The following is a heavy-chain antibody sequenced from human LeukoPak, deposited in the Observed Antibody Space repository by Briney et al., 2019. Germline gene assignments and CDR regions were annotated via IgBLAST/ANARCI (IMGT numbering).Heavy chain of an antibody. CDR1: GFTFSSYG. J-gene: IGHJ3*02. V-gene: IGHV3-7*01. CDR2: IKQDGSEK. D-gene: IGHD6-19*01. Sequence: PGGSLRLSCAASGFTFSSYGMSWVRQAPGKGLEWVANIKQDGSEKYYVDSVKGRFTISRDNSKNSLYLQMNSLRAEDTAVYYCARDSPRIAVAGTGGDAFDIWGQGTMVTVSS. CDR3: ARDSPRIAVAGTGGDAFDI.